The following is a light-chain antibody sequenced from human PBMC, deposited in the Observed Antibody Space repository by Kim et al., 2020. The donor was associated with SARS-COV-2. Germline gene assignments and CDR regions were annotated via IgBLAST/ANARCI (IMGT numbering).Light chain of an antibody. CDR3: QQYSSSPAT. CDR1: QSVSCHY. Sequence: TPGDTVTRSCRATQSVSCHYLAWYPQKPGQAPRILIYGSSSRATGMPDRFGGSGSGTDFTLTITRLEPGDFAVYCCQQYSSSPATFGQGTKVDI. J-gene: IGKJ1*01. V-gene: IGKV3-20*01. CDR2: GSS.